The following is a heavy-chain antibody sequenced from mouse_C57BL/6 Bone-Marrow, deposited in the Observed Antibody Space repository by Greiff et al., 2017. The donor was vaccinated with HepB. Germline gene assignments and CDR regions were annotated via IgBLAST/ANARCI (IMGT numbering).Heavy chain of an antibody. D-gene: IGHD1-1*01. CDR1: GYTFTSYW. CDR2: INPSNGGT. V-gene: IGHV1-53*01. CDR3: ARSKDYGSSYVGYFDV. Sequence: QVQLQQPGTELVKPGASVKLSCKASGYTFTSYWMHWVKQRPGQGLEWIGNINPSNGGTNYNEKFKSKATLTVDKSSSTAYMQLSSLTSEDSAVYYCARSKDYGSSYVGYFDVWGTGTTVTVYS. J-gene: IGHJ1*03.